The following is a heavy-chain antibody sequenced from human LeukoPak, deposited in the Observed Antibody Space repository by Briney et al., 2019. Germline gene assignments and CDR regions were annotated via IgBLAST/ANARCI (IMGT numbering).Heavy chain of an antibody. CDR1: GFTFSSYG. Sequence: GGSLRLSCAASGFTFSSYGLHWVRQAPGKGLEWVAVIWFDGSNKYYADSVKGRFTISRDNANNSLYLQVNSLRAEDTAVYYCARVPGDYWGQGTLVTVSS. J-gene: IGHJ4*02. CDR2: IWFDGSNK. CDR3: ARVPGDY. V-gene: IGHV3-33*01.